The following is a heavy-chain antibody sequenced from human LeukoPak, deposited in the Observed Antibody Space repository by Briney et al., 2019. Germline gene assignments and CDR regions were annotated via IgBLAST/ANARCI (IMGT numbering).Heavy chain of an antibody. Sequence: SETLSLTCAISGDSVSSNSAAWNWIRQSPSRGLEWLGRTYYRSKWYNDYAVSVQSRITINPDTSKNQFSLQLNSVTPEDTAVYYCARVLWFGELFDYWGQGNLVPVSS. CDR2: TYYRSKWYN. D-gene: IGHD3-10*01. CDR1: GDSVSSNSAA. V-gene: IGHV6-1*01. J-gene: IGHJ4*02. CDR3: ARVLWFGELFDY.